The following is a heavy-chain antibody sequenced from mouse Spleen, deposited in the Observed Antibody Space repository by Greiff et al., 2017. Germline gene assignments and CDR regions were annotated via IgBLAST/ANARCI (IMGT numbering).Heavy chain of an antibody. D-gene: IGHD1-1*01. CDR1: GYTFTSYD. J-gene: IGHJ1*01. CDR3: AREEDYYDEGSSYFDV. Sequence: QVQLQQSGPELVKPGASVKLSCKASGYTFTSYDINWVKQRPGQGLEWIGWIYPRDGSTKYNEKFKGKATLTVDTSSSTAYMELHSLTSEDSAVYFCAREEDYYDEGSSYFDVWGAGTTVTVSS. CDR2: IYPRDGST. V-gene: IGHV1-85*01.